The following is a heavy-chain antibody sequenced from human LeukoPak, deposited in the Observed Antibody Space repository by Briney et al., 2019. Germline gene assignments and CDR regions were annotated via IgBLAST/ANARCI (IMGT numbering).Heavy chain of an antibody. CDR1: GYTFTSHY. D-gene: IGHD2-15*01. CDR2: INPSGGST. Sequence: ASVKVSCKASGYTFTSHYMHWVRQAPGQGLEWMGIINPSGGSTSYAQKFQGRVTMTRDMSTSTVYMELSSLRSEDTAVYYCAREQRSGGSCYSDWFDPWGQGTLVTVSS. V-gene: IGHV1-46*01. CDR3: AREQRSGGSCYSDWFDP. J-gene: IGHJ5*02.